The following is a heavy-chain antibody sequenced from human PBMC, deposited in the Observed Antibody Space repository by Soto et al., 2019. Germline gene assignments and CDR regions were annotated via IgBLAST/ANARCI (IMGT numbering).Heavy chain of an antibody. CDR3: ARHPAYYSSSWGSLDY. D-gene: IGHD6-13*01. CDR1: GGSLSSSSYY. J-gene: IGHJ4*02. V-gene: IGHV4-39*01. Sequence: QLQLQESGPGLVKPSETLSLTCTVSGGSLSSSSYYWGWIRQPPGKGLEWIGSIYYSGSTYYNPSLKSRVTISVDTSKNQFSLQLSSVTAADTAVYYCARHPAYYSSSWGSLDYWGQGTLVTVSS. CDR2: IYYSGST.